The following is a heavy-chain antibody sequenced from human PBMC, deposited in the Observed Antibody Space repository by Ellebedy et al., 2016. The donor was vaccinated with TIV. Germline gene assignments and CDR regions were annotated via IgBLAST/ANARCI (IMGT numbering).Heavy chain of an antibody. D-gene: IGHD3-10*01. V-gene: IGHV3-15*01. J-gene: IGHJ4*02. Sequence: GESLKISCAASGFTFSRYWMSWVRRAPGKGLEWIGRIKSYADGGTADYATPVKGRFTISRNDSQNTVFLQVSGLKTEDTSFYYCTTDSPAYFSGSPGYPFDYWGQGILVTVSS. CDR2: IKSYADGGTA. CDR3: TTDSPAYFSGSPGYPFDY. CDR1: GFTFSRYW.